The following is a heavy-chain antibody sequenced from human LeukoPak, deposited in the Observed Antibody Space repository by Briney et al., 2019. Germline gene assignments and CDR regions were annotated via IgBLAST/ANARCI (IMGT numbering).Heavy chain of an antibody. CDR3: AGSGFSYGFDALDI. CDR1: GGSSSGYY. V-gene: IGHV3-20*04. D-gene: IGHD5-18*01. J-gene: IGHJ3*02. Sequence: ETLSLTCAVYGGSSSGYYWSWIRQPPGKGLEWVSAINWNGGSTGYADSVKGRFTISRDNARNSLYLHMNSLRGEDTALYYCAGSGFSYGFDALDIWGQGTVVTVSS. CDR2: INWNGGST.